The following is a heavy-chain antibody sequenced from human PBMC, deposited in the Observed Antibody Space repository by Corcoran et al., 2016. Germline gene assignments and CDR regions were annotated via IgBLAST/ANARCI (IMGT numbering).Heavy chain of an antibody. J-gene: IGHJ3*02. Sequence: QLQLQESGPGLVKPSETLSLTCTVSGGSISSSSYYWGWIRQPPGKGLEWIGSIYYSGSTYYNPSLKSRVTISVDTSKNQFSLKLSSVTAADTAVYYCARDLPGLGDYDSSGTGAFDIWGQGTMVTVSS. V-gene: IGHV4-39*07. D-gene: IGHD3-22*01. CDR3: ARDLPGLGDYDSSGTGAFDI. CDR2: IYYSGST. CDR1: GGSISSSSYY.